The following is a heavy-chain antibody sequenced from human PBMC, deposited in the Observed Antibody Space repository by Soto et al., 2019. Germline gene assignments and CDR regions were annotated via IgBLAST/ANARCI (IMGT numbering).Heavy chain of an antibody. V-gene: IGHV2-5*02. D-gene: IGHD3-22*01. CDR2: IFWDNDK. J-gene: IGHJ4*02. Sequence: SGPTLVNPTQTLTLTCTFSGFSLRNSGVGVGWIRQSPGKALEWLTLIFWDNDKRYSPSLRSRLTITKVTSKNQVVLTMANMDRVDTATYPCARFFYYNSSGYQHRFDYWGQGTPVTVSS. CDR1: GFSLRNSGVG. CDR3: ARFFYYNSSGYQHRFDY.